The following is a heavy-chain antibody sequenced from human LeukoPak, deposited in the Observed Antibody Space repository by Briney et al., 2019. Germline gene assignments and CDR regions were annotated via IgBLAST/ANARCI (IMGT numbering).Heavy chain of an antibody. Sequence: SETLSPTFPVPGGSGRSSLWGWVRQPPGKGLEWIGRFYINGSTSYSPSLKSRVTMSVDTSKNQFSLKLTSVTAADTAVYYCARLGVEYEVWGQGTLVTVSS. CDR2: FYINGST. CDR1: GGSGRSSL. V-gene: IGHV4-4*07. J-gene: IGHJ4*02. CDR3: ARLGVEYEV. D-gene: IGHD2/OR15-2a*01.